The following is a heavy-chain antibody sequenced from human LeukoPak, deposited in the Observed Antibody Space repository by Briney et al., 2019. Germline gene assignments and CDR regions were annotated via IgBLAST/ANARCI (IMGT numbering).Heavy chain of an antibody. D-gene: IGHD5-12*01. Sequence: SETLSLTCTVSGGSITSSNWWSWVRQPPGKGLEWIGEIYHSGSTNYQPSLKSRVTMSVDKFKDQFSLKLSSVTAADTAVYYCVKRGNVANFDSWGQGILVTVSS. CDR2: IYHSGST. CDR1: GGSITSSNW. V-gene: IGHV4-4*02. CDR3: VKRGNVANFDS. J-gene: IGHJ4*02.